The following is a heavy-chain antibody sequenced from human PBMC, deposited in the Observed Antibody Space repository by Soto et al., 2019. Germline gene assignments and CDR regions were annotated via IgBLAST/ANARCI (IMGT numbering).Heavy chain of an antibody. D-gene: IGHD4-17*01. V-gene: IGHV3-21*01. CDR3: ARDALDFGDYDYAFDI. Sequence: VGSLRLSCAASGFTFTSYAVNWVRQAPGKGLEWVSSISGTSSYIYYADSVKGRFTISRDNAKNLMYLQMHSLRAEDTALYYCARDALDFGDYDYAFDIWGQGTMVTVSS. J-gene: IGHJ3*02. CDR1: GFTFTSYA. CDR2: ISGTSSYI.